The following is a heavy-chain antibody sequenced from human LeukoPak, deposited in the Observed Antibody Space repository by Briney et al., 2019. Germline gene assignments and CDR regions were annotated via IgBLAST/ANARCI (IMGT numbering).Heavy chain of an antibody. V-gene: IGHV3-30*18. Sequence: PGRSLRLSCAASGFTFSSYGMHWVRQAPGKGLEWVAVISYDGSNKYYADSVKGRFTISRDNSKNTLYLQMNSLRAEDTAVYYCAKGPSATGYWGQGTLVTVSS. D-gene: IGHD2-15*01. J-gene: IGHJ4*02. CDR3: AKGPSATGY. CDR1: GFTFSSYG. CDR2: ISYDGSNK.